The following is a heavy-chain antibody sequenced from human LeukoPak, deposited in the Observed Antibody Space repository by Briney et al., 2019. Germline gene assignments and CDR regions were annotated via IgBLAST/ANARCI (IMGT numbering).Heavy chain of an antibody. J-gene: IGHJ6*02. CDR1: GFTFSSYG. CDR2: ISYDGSNK. Sequence: GGSLRLSCAASGFTFSSYGMHWVRQAPGKGLEWVAVISYDGSNKYYADSVKGRFTISRDNSKSTLYLQMNSLRAEDTAVYYCARDLYDFWSGYYPDYGMDVWGQGTTVTVSS. CDR3: ARDLYDFWSGYYPDYGMDV. V-gene: IGHV3-30*03. D-gene: IGHD3-3*01.